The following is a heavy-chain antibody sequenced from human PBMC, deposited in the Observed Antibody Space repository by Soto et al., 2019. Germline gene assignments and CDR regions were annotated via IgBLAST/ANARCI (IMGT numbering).Heavy chain of an antibody. V-gene: IGHV4-59*01. CDR1: GGTISNYC. J-gene: IGHJ5*02. D-gene: IGHD5-12*01. Sequence: PSETMRHPRTVAGGTISNYCWSLIRQTPGKGLEWIGYIYYSGSTNYNPSLKSRVTISVDTSKNQFSLKLSSVTAADTAVYYCARAGVVATENNWFDPWGQGTLVTVSS. CDR2: IYYSGST. CDR3: ARAGVVATENNWFDP.